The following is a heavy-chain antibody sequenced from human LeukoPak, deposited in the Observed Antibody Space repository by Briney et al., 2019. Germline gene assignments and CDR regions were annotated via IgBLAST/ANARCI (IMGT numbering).Heavy chain of an antibody. V-gene: IGHV3-48*04. CDR1: GFTFSGYS. Sequence: PGGSLRLSCAASGFTFSGYSMNWVRQAPGKGLEWVSYISSSSSTIYYADSVKGRFTISRDNAKNSLYLQMNSLRAEDTAVYYCARGTVGAKTNYFDYWGQGTLVTVSS. D-gene: IGHD1-26*01. CDR3: ARGTVGAKTNYFDY. CDR2: ISSSSSTI. J-gene: IGHJ4*02.